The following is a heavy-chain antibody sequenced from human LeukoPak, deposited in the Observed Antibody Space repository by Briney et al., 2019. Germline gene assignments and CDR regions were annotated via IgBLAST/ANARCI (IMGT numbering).Heavy chain of an antibody. D-gene: IGHD6-13*01. Sequence: TSETLSLTCTVSGGSISSGSYYWSWIRQPAGKGLEWIGRIHTSGSTNYNPSLKSRVTISVDTSKNQFSLKLSSVTAADTAVYYCARTTEAHSWRTRYYDYYMDVWGKGTTVTVSS. CDR3: ARTTEAHSWRTRYYDYYMDV. CDR2: IHTSGST. CDR1: GGSISSGSYY. J-gene: IGHJ6*03. V-gene: IGHV4-61*02.